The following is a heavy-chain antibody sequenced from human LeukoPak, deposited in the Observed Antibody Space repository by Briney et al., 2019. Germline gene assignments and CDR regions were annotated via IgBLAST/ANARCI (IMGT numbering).Heavy chain of an antibody. Sequence: GGSLRLSCAASGFTFSSYGMHWVRQAPGKGLEWVAVISYDGSNKYYADSVKGRFTISRDNSKNTLYLQMNSLRAEDTAVYYCAKGGLGDSLLSPNIDYWGQGTLVTVSS. CDR1: GFTFSSYG. J-gene: IGHJ4*02. D-gene: IGHD3-16*01. CDR3: AKGGLGDSLLSPNIDY. CDR2: ISYDGSNK. V-gene: IGHV3-30*18.